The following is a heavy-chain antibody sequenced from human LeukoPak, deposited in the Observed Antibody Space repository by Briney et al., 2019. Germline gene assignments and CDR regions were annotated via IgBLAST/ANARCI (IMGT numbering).Heavy chain of an antibody. CDR3: ARDGGRYYDSSGYYNYAFDI. Sequence: PGGSLRLSCKASGFTFRNYGMDWVRQAPGKGLEWVAVISYDGSNEYYADSVKGRFTISRDNSKNTLFLQMNRLRPEDTAVYYCARDGGRYYDSSGYYNYAFDIWGQGTMVTVSS. V-gene: IGHV3-30*19. CDR2: ISYDGSNE. J-gene: IGHJ3*02. D-gene: IGHD3-22*01. CDR1: GFTFRNYG.